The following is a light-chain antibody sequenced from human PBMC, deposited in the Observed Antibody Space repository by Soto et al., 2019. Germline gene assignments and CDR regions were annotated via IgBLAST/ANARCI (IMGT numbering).Light chain of an antibody. Sequence: EIVLTQSPATLSLSPGERATLSCRASQSVSSYLAWYQQKPGQAPRLLIYDASNRATGIPARFSGSGSGTDFTLTIRSIETEDFAVYYCQQRSNWGLTFGGGTKVDIK. CDR3: QQRSNWGLT. CDR2: DAS. J-gene: IGKJ4*01. V-gene: IGKV3-11*01. CDR1: QSVSSY.